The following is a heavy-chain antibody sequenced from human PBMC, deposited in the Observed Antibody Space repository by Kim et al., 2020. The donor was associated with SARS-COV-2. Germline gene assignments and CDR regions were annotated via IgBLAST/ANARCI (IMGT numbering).Heavy chain of an antibody. D-gene: IGHD6-13*01. CDR3: ARDKEQQLVLWGRVGSAAYYYYGMDV. CDR1: GFTFSSYS. J-gene: IGHJ6*02. Sequence: GGSLRLSCAASGFTFSSYSMNWVRQAPGKGLEWVSSISSSSSYIYYADSVKGRFTISRDNAKNSLYLQMNSLRAEDTAVYYCARDKEQQLVLWGRVGSAAYYYYGMDVWGQGTTVTVSS. V-gene: IGHV3-21*01. CDR2: ISSSSSYI.